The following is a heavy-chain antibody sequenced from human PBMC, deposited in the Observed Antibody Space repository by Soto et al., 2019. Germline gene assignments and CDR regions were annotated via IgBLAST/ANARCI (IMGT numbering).Heavy chain of an antibody. CDR1: GFSLSTSGVG. D-gene: IGHD3-16*02. CDR2: IYWNDDK. Sequence: GPTLVNPTQTLTLTCTFSGFSLSTSGVGVGWIRQPPGKALEWLALIYWNDDKRYSPSLKSRLTITKDTSKNQVVLTMTNMDPVDTATYYCAHRREEYYDYVWGSYRFHAFDIWGQGTMVTVSS. J-gene: IGHJ3*02. CDR3: AHRREEYYDYVWGSYRFHAFDI. V-gene: IGHV2-5*01.